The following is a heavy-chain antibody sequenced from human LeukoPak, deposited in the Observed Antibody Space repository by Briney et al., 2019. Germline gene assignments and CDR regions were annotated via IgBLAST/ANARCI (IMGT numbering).Heavy chain of an antibody. J-gene: IGHJ4*02. V-gene: IGHV5-51*01. CDR2: IYPDGSNG. CDR3: ARQFHSAWFGF. CDR1: GFDFTAYL. D-gene: IGHD5-18*01. Sequence: GESLKISCKCSGFDFTAYLIDWVRQMPGKGLEWMGNIYPDGSNGRYSPSFQGQVTMSAHKSITTVYLQWSSLKASDTAMYYCARQFHSAWFGFWGQGSLVTVSS.